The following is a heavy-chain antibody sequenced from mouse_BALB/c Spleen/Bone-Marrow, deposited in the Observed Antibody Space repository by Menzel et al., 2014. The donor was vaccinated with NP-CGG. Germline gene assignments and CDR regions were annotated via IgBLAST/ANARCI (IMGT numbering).Heavy chain of an antibody. V-gene: IGHV14-3*02. Sequence: QQSGAELVKPGASVKLSCTASGFNINDLYMHWVRQRPEQGLEWIGRIDPANGDTKYDPKFQGKATITADTSCNTAYLQLSSLTSEDTAVYYCARDYGPFDYWGQGTTLTVAS. J-gene: IGHJ2*01. CDR3: ARDYGPFDY. CDR1: GFNINDLY. D-gene: IGHD1-2*01. CDR2: IDPANGDT.